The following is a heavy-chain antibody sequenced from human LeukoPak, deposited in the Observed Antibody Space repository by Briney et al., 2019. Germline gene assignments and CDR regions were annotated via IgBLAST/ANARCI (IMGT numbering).Heavy chain of an antibody. D-gene: IGHD6-19*01. CDR1: GVTFSSYS. Sequence: GGSLRLSCAASGVTFSSYSMSWVRQAPGAGLAWVSSFRSDGGTYYADSVKGRFTISRDAPKNMLYLQMNSLRVEDTALYYCAKSGPVAGSTMRGFDDWGQGTLVTVSS. J-gene: IGHJ4*02. CDR3: AKSGPVAGSTMRGFDD. CDR2: FRSDGGT. V-gene: IGHV3-23*01.